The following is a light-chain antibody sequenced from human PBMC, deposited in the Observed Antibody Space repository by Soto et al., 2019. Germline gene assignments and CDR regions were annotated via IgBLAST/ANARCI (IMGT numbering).Light chain of an antibody. Sequence: HSVLTQPASVSGSPGQSITISCTGTSSDVGGYNYVSWYQQHPGKAPKLMIYDVSNRPSGVSTRFSGSKSGNTASLTISGLQAEDEADYYCSSYTSSSTLYVFGTGTKGTVL. V-gene: IGLV2-14*01. CDR3: SSYTSSSTLYV. CDR1: SSDVGGYNY. J-gene: IGLJ1*01. CDR2: DVS.